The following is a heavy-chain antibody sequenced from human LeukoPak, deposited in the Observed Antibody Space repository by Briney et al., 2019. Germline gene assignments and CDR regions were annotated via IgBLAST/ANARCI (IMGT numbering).Heavy chain of an antibody. Sequence: GGSLRLSCAASGFTFSSYAMSWVRQAPGRGLEWVANIKDDGSEKYYVDSVKGRFTISRDNAKNSLYLQMNSLGAEDTAVYYCSNWGDTWGLDFWGQGILVSVSS. J-gene: IGHJ4*02. V-gene: IGHV3-7*01. CDR3: SNWGDTWGLDF. CDR2: IKDDGSEK. CDR1: GFTFSSYA. D-gene: IGHD7-27*01.